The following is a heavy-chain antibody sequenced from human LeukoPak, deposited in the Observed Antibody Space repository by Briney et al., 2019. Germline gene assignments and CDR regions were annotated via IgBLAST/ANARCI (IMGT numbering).Heavy chain of an antibody. D-gene: IGHD3-22*01. V-gene: IGHV5-51*01. Sequence: GESLKISCKGSGHSFSNDWIGWVRQMPGKGLEWMGIIHFGISETRYTPSFQGHVTISVDKSTTTAYLQWSSLKASDSAIYYCATLSSGGYYYSAYWGQGTLVTVSS. CDR1: GHSFSNDW. CDR3: ATLSSGGYYYSAY. J-gene: IGHJ4*02. CDR2: IHFGISET.